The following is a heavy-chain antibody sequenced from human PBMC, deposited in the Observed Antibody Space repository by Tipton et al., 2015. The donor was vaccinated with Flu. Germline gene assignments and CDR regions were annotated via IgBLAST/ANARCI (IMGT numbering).Heavy chain of an antibody. CDR3: ARGGRTTVTPDY. J-gene: IGHJ4*02. V-gene: IGHV4-34*01. Sequence: TLSLTCAVYGGSFSGYYWSWIRQPPGKGLEWIGEINHSGSTNYNPSLKSRVTISVDTSKNQFSLKLSSVTAADTAVYYCARGGRTTVTPDYWGQGNLVTVSS. D-gene: IGHD4-11*01. CDR2: INHSGST. CDR1: GGSFSGYY.